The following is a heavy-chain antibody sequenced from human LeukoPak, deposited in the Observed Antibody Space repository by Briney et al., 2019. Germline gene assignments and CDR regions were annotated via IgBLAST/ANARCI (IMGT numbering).Heavy chain of an antibody. CDR3: ARELFDYDY. V-gene: IGHV3-23*01. J-gene: IGHJ4*02. Sequence: GGSLRLSCAPSGFTFDNFAMTWVRQAPGKGLEWVSEITGSGGSTYYADSVKGRFTISRDNSKNTLYLQMNSLRAEDTAIYYCARELFDYDYWGQGTLVTVSS. CDR2: ITGSGGST. D-gene: IGHD3-10*01. CDR1: GFTFDNFA.